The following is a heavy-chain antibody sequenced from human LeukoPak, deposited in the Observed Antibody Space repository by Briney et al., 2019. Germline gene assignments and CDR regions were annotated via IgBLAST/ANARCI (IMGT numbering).Heavy chain of an antibody. V-gene: IGHV3-48*03. J-gene: IGHJ2*01. CDR1: GFTFSSYE. Sequence: GGSLRLSCAASGFTFSSYEMNWVRQAPGKGLEWVSYISSSGSTIYYADSVKGRFTISRDNAKNSLYLQMNSLRAEDTAVYYCARAPSLGYDSSGYYWDWYFDLWGRGTLVTVSS. CDR2: ISSSGSTI. CDR3: ARAPSLGYDSSGYYWDWYFDL. D-gene: IGHD3-22*01.